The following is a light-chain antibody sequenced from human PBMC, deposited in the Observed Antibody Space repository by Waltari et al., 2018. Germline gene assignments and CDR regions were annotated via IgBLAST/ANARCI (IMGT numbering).Light chain of an antibody. Sequence: QSALTQPASVSGSPGQSITISCPGSSSAVGTYDYVSWYQQHPGKAPKLVIYEVNNRPSGISNRFSGSKSGNTASLTISGLQAEDEADFYCSTYVSSSTLVVFGGGTRLTVL. V-gene: IGLV2-14*01. CDR2: EVN. CDR1: SSAVGTYDY. J-gene: IGLJ2*01. CDR3: STYVSSSTLVV.